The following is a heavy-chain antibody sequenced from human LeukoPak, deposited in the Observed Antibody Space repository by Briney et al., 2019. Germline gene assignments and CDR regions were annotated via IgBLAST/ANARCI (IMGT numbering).Heavy chain of an antibody. CDR1: GFTFSSYA. Sequence: GGSLRLSCAASGFTFSSYAMSWVRQAPGKGLQWVAAISGGGDGTTYAESVKGRFSVSRDNSKNTLYLQMNSLRAEDTAVYFCAKHVIDARVADQWGQGTLVTVSS. J-gene: IGHJ4*02. D-gene: IGHD3-16*02. CDR2: ISGGGDGT. V-gene: IGHV3-23*01. CDR3: AKHVIDARVADQ.